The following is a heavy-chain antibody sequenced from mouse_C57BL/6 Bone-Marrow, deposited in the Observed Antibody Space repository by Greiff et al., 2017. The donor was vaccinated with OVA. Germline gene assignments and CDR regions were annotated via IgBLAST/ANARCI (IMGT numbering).Heavy chain of an antibody. CDR2: INPYNGGT. J-gene: IGHJ4*01. Sequence: VQLQQSGPVLVKPGASVKMSCKASGYTFTDYYMNWVKQSHGKSLEWIGVINPYNGGTSYNQKFKGKATLTVDKSSSTAYMELNSLTSEDSAVYYGARWLLGYYYAMDYWGQGTSVTVSS. CDR3: ARWLLGYYYAMDY. D-gene: IGHD2-3*01. V-gene: IGHV1-19*01. CDR1: GYTFTDYY.